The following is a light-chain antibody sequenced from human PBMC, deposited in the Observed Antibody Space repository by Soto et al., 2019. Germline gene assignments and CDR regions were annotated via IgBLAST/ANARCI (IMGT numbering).Light chain of an antibody. V-gene: IGKV3-11*01. CDR2: DAS. CDR3: QQRNILPLT. J-gene: IGKJ4*01. Sequence: EIVLTQSPATLSLSPGERATLSCRASQSVFSSLAWYQQKPGQAPRLLISDASNRATGVPARFSGSGSGTDFTLTIRSIETEDFAVYYCQQRNILPLTFGGGTKVDIK. CDR1: QSVFSS.